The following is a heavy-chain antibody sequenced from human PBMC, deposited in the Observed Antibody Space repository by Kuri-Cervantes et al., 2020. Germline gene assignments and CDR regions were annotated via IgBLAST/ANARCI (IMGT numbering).Heavy chain of an antibody. CDR3: ARDPGFLTSVGGPPA. Sequence: GESLKISCAASGFTFSDYAIHWVRQAPGKGLEWVAVISSNGNNKYYADAVKGRFTISRDNGKSTLYLDLNNLRAEDTAVYYCARDPGFLTSVGGPPAWGQGTLVTVSS. V-gene: IGHV3-30-3*01. D-gene: IGHD3-16*01. CDR2: ISSNGNNK. CDR1: GFTFSDYA. J-gene: IGHJ1*01.